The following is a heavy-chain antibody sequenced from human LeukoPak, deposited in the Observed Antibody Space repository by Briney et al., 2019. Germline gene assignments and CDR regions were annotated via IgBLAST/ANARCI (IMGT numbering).Heavy chain of an antibody. J-gene: IGHJ4*02. Sequence: PGGSLRLSCAASGFTFSSYSMNWVRQAPGKGLEWVSSISSSSSYIYYADSVKGRFTISRDNAKNSLYLQMNSLRAEDTAVYYCARDPSSSWSDYFDYWGQGTLVTVSS. CDR1: GFTFSSYS. D-gene: IGHD6-13*01. CDR2: ISSSSSYI. V-gene: IGHV3-21*01. CDR3: ARDPSSSWSDYFDY.